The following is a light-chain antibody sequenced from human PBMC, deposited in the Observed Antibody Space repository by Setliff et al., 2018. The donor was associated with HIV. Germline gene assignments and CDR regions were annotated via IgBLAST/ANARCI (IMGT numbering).Light chain of an antibody. J-gene: IGLJ1*01. CDR1: SSDVGVYNY. V-gene: IGLV2-11*01. CDR2: DVS. CDR3: CSYAGRYTYV. Sequence: QSALAQPRSVSGSPGQSVTISCTGTSSDVGVYNYVSWYQQHPGKAPKLMIYDVSERPSGVPDRFSGSKSGNTDSLTISGLQAEDEADYYCCSYAGRYTYVFGTGTKVTVL.